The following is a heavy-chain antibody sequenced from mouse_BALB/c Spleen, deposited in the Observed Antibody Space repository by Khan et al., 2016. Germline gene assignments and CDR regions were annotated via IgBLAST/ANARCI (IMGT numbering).Heavy chain of an antibody. CDR3: AIVQYGNYDYFDY. V-gene: IGHV2-9*02. D-gene: IGHD2-10*02. CDR1: GFSLTTYG. Sequence: QVQLKESGPGLVAPSQSLSITCTVSGFSLTTYGVHWVRQPPGKGLKWLGVIWTGGSTNYNSALMSRLSISKDNSKSQVFLKMNSLQTDDTAIYYCAIVQYGNYDYFDYWGQGTTLTVSS. J-gene: IGHJ2*01. CDR2: IWTGGST.